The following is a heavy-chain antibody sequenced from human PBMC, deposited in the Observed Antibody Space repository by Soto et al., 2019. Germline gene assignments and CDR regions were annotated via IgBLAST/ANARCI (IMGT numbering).Heavy chain of an antibody. Sequence: QVQLQESGPGLVKPSGTLSLTCTVSGGSVSSGSYYWSWIRQPPGKGLEWVGYIYYSGSTNPNPSLKSRVTISVETSKNQFSLKLSSVTAADTAVYYCARVYTYGLYYFDSWGQGTLVTVSS. D-gene: IGHD5-18*01. CDR2: IYYSGST. V-gene: IGHV4-61*01. J-gene: IGHJ4*02. CDR3: ARVYTYGLYYFDS. CDR1: GGSVSSGSYY.